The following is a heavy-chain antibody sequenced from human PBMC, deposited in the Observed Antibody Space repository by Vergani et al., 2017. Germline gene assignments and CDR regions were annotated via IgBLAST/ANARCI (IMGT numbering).Heavy chain of an antibody. CDR3: AKDVYSGYECFDY. D-gene: IGHD5-12*01. V-gene: IGHV3-9*01. Sequence: EVQLVESGGGLVQPGRSLRLSCAASGFTFDDYAMHWVRQAPGKGLEWVSGISWNSGSIGYADSVKGRFTISRDNAKNSLYLQMNSLRAEDTALYYCAKDVYSGYECFDYWGQGTLVTVSS. CDR1: GFTFDDYA. J-gene: IGHJ4*02. CDR2: ISWNSGSI.